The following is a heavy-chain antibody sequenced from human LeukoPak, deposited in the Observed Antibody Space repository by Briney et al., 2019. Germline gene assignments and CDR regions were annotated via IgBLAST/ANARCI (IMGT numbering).Heavy chain of an antibody. V-gene: IGHV3-7*01. CDR2: IKQDGSEK. Sequence: GGSLRLSCAASGFTFSSYWMSWVRQAPGKGLEWVANIKQDGSEKYYVDSVKGRFTISRDNAKNSLYLQMNSLRAEDTAVYYCARDRAAAGFYYHYYGMDVWGQGTTVTVSS. J-gene: IGHJ6*02. CDR1: GFTFSSYW. D-gene: IGHD6-13*01. CDR3: ARDRAAAGFYYHYYGMDV.